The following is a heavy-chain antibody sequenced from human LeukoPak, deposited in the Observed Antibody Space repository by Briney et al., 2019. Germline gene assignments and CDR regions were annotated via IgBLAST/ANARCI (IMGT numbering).Heavy chain of an antibody. CDR3: ARVPPGIAAAGTPFDY. Sequence: SETLSLTCTVSGGSISSYYWSWIRQPPGKGLEWIGEINHSGSTNYNPSLKSRVTISVDTSKNQFSLKLSSVTAADTAVYYCARVPPGIAAAGTPFDYWGQGTLVTVSS. J-gene: IGHJ4*02. D-gene: IGHD6-13*01. CDR1: GGSISSYY. V-gene: IGHV4-34*01. CDR2: INHSGST.